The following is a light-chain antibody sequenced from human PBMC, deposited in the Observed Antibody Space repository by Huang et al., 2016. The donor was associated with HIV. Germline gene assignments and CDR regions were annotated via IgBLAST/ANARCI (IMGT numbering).Light chain of an antibody. CDR2: KAS. CDR3: QQYNTYSYT. J-gene: IGKJ2*01. V-gene: IGKV1-5*03. Sequence: DIQMTQSPSPLSASVGDRVTITCRASQGISSWLAWYHQKPGKAPKLLIYKASNLENGVPSRFSGSGSGTEFTLTISSLQPDDFATYYCQQYNTYSYTFGQGTKLEIK. CDR1: QGISSW.